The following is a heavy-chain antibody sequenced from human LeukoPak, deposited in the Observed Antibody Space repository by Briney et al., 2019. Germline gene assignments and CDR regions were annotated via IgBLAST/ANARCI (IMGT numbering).Heavy chain of an antibody. D-gene: IGHD5-12*01. CDR2: ISAYNGNT. Sequence: ASVKVSCKASGYTFTSYGISWVRQAPGQGLEWMGWISAYNGNTNYAQKLQGRVTMTTDTSTSTAYMELRSLRSDDTAVYYCARRGYSGYGQRYYYYYGMDVWGQGTTVTVSS. J-gene: IGHJ6*02. CDR3: ARRGYSGYGQRYYYYYGMDV. V-gene: IGHV1-18*01. CDR1: GYTFTSYG.